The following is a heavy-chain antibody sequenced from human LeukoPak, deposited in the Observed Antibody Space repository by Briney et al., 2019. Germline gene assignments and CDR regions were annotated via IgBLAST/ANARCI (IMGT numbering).Heavy chain of an antibody. CDR2: ITSSSHDM. D-gene: IGHD3-16*01. CDR1: GFTFSSYS. V-gene: IGHV3-21*01. J-gene: IGHJ3*02. Sequence: GGSLRLSCAASGFTFSSYSMNWVRQAPGKGLEWVSSITSSSHDMYYADSVKGRFTISRDNAKNSLYLQMNSLRAGDTAVYYCSRRGAGYDDAFDIWGQGTMVTVSS. CDR3: SRRGAGYDDAFDI.